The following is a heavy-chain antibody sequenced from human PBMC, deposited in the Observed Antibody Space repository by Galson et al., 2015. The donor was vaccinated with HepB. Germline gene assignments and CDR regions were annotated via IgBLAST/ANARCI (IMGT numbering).Heavy chain of an antibody. Sequence: SLRLSCAASGFTFSSYWMAWVRQAPGKGLEWVGNIRQDGNEKNHVDPVKGRFIISRDNAKNSLYLQMNSLRVEDTAMYYCARPWSYEAYDVWGQGTMVTVSS. CDR1: GFTFSSYW. CDR3: ARPWSYEAYDV. D-gene: IGHD5-12*01. J-gene: IGHJ3*01. V-gene: IGHV3-7*03. CDR2: IRQDGNEK.